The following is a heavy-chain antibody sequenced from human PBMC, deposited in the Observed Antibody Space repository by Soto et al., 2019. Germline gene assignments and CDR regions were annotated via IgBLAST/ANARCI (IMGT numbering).Heavy chain of an antibody. CDR3: ASRSSVTAVPLFDY. CDR1: GGTFSSYA. D-gene: IGHD2-21*02. CDR2: IIPIFGTA. V-gene: IGHV1-69*06. Sequence: QVQLVQSGAEVKKPGSSVKVSCKASGGTFSSYAISWVRQTRGQGLEWMGGIIPIFGTANYAQKFQGRVTITADKSTSTAYMELSSLRSEDTAVYYCASRSSVTAVPLFDYWGQGTLVPVSS. J-gene: IGHJ4*02.